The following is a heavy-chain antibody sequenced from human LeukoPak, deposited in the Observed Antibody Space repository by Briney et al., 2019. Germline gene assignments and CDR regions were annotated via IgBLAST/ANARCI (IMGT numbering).Heavy chain of an antibody. CDR2: IIPILGIA. D-gene: IGHD1-26*01. CDR1: GGTFSSYT. Sequence: GSSVKVSCKASGGTFSSYTISWVRQAPGQGREWMGRIIPILGIANYAQKFQGRVTITADKSTSTAYMELSSLRSEDTAVYYCARDCSGGASCYWGQGTLVTVSS. J-gene: IGHJ4*02. V-gene: IGHV1-69*04. CDR3: ARDCSGGASCY.